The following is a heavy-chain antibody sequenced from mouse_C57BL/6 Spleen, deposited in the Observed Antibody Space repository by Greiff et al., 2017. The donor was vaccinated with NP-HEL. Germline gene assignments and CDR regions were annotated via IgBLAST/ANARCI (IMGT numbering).Heavy chain of an antibody. J-gene: IGHJ4*01. CDR2: IWGGGST. CDR3: AKLYYGYDEDYAMDY. D-gene: IGHD2-2*01. Sequence: VKVVESGPGLVAPSQSLSITCTVSGFSFTSYGVDWVRQPPGKGLEWLGVIWGGGSTNYNSALMSRLSISKDNSKSQVFLKMNSLQTDDTAMYYCAKLYYGYDEDYAMDYWGQGTSVTVSS. CDR1: GFSFTSYG. V-gene: IGHV2-9*01.